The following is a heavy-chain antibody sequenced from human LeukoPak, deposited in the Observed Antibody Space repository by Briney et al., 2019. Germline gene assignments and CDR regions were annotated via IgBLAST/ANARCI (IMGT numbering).Heavy chain of an antibody. Sequence: SETLSLTCAVSGGSISSGGYSWSWIRQPPGKGLEWIGYIYHSGSTYYNPSLKSRVTISVDTSKNQFSLKLSSVTAADTAVYYCARRSHYYDSSGYLNWFDPWGQGTLVTVSS. D-gene: IGHD3-22*01. V-gene: IGHV4-30-2*01. CDR3: ARRSHYYDSSGYLNWFDP. CDR1: GGSISSGGYS. J-gene: IGHJ5*02. CDR2: IYHSGST.